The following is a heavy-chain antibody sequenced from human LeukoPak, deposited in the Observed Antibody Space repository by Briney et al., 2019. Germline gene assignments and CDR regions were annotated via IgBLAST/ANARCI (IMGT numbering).Heavy chain of an antibody. CDR2: IYYSGST. CDR1: GGSISSYY. CDR3: ASSYGSGNNWFDP. Sequence: SETLSLTCTVSGGSISSYYWSWIRQPPGKGLEWIGYIYYSGSTNYNPSLKSRVTISVDTSKNQFSLKLSSVTAADTAVYYCASSYGSGNNWFDPWGQGTLVTVSS. J-gene: IGHJ5*02. D-gene: IGHD3-10*01. V-gene: IGHV4-59*01.